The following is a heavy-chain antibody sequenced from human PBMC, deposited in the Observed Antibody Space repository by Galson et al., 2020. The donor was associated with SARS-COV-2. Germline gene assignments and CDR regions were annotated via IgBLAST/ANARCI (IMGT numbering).Heavy chain of an antibody. J-gene: IGHJ6*03. D-gene: IGHD3-3*01. Sequence: SETLSLTCTVSGGSISGGNFYWRRMRQHTGKGLEGFGAISNSGSPNYNPTSKGRIRISLDKSKNQFSLTLRSVTAADTAVYFRARDYRFTIFLESYYYMDVWGRGTTVIVTS. CDR2: ISNSGSP. V-gene: IGHV4-31*03. CDR1: GGSISGGNFY. CDR3: ARDYRFTIFLESYYYMDV.